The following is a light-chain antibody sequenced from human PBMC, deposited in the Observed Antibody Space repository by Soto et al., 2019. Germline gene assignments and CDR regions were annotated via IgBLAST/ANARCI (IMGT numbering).Light chain of an antibody. CDR1: NSEVGAYNY. CDR3: CSYAGSSTSVL. CDR2: DVY. Sequence: QSALTQPHSVSGSPGQSVAISCTGTNSEVGAYNYVSWYQHHPGNAPKLIIHDVYKRPSGVPDRFSASKSGNTASLTISGLQIEDEADYYCCSYAGSSTSVLFGGGTKVTVL. J-gene: IGLJ2*01. V-gene: IGLV2-11*01.